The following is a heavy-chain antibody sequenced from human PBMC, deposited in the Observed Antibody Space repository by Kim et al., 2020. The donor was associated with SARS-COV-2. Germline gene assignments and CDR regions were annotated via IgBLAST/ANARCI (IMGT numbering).Heavy chain of an antibody. J-gene: IGHJ6*02. CDR2: IWYDSSNK. V-gene: IGHV3-33*06. D-gene: IGHD1-26*01. CDR3: AKDNYASGTYYKGYYYGMDV. Sequence: GGSLRLSCAASGFTFNSYDMHWVRQAPGKGLEWVALIWYDSSNKYYADSVKGRFTISRDHSKNTLYLQMNSLRAEDTAVYYCAKDNYASGTYYKGYYYGMDVWGPGTTVTVSS. CDR1: GFTFNSYD.